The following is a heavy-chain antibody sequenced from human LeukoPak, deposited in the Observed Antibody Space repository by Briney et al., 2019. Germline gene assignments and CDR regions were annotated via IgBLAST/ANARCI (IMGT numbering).Heavy chain of an antibody. CDR3: ARDEYYYDSSGYYYYMDV. D-gene: IGHD3-22*01. Sequence: SQTLSLTCTVSGGSISSADYFWSWIRQPPGKGLEWIGYIYYSGSTYYKPSLKSRVTISLDTSKNQFSLKLNSVTAADTAVYYCARDEYYYDSSGYYYYMDVWGKGTTVTVSS. CDR1: GGSISSADYF. J-gene: IGHJ6*03. CDR2: IYYSGST. V-gene: IGHV4-30-4*08.